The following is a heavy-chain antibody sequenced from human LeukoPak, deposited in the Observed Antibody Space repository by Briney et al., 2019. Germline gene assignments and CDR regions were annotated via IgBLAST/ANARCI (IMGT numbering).Heavy chain of an antibody. J-gene: IGHJ3*02. CDR3: ARVDSSWYGSNAFDI. CDR1: GYTFTSYY. D-gene: IGHD6-13*01. Sequence: ASVKVSCKASGYTFTSYYMHWVRQAPGQGLEWMGWINPNIGGTNYAQKFQGRVTMTRDTSISTAYMELSRLRSDDTAVYYCARVDSSWYGSNAFDIWGQGTMVTVSS. V-gene: IGHV1-2*02. CDR2: INPNIGGT.